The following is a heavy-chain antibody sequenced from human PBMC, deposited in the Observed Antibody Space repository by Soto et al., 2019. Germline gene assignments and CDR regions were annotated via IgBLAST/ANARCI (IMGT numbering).Heavy chain of an antibody. D-gene: IGHD3-10*01. Sequence: GGSLTLSCEASGFTFNDYSMDWVRQAPEKGLEWVSSISSSGTYIYYADSVKGRFAISRDNANNVMYLQMDTLRAEDTAVYYCVRAGHVFDVHYYGMDLWGQGTTVT. V-gene: IGHV3-21*01. J-gene: IGHJ6*02. CDR2: ISSSGTYI. CDR1: GFTFNDYS. CDR3: VRAGHVFDVHYYGMDL.